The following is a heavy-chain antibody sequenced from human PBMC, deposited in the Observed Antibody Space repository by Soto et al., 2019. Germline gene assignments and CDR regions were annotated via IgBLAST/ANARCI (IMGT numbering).Heavy chain of an antibody. V-gene: IGHV3-23*01. CDR2: ISGSGGST. CDR1: GFTFSSYA. CDR3: AKVSRSYDFWSGYKQGYYYYGMDV. J-gene: IGHJ6*02. D-gene: IGHD3-3*01. Sequence: VSLRLSCAASGFTFSSYAMSWVRQAPWKGLEWVSAISGSGGSTYYADSVKGRFTISRDNSKNTLYLQMNSLRAEDTAVYYCAKVSRSYDFWSGYKQGYYYYGMDVWGQGTTVTVSS.